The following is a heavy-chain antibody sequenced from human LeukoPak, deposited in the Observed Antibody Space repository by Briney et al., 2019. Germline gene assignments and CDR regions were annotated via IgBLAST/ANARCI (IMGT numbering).Heavy chain of an antibody. CDR1: APTVSLYW. J-gene: IGHJ4*02. CDR3: ASSEFICVGEKSDY. CDR2: INSDGTTT. V-gene: IGHV3-74*03. D-gene: IGHD3-10*01. Sequence: SHTLACAASAPTVSLYWTHSVRHAPQGGLVWVSRINSDGTTTTYTHSVKDRFTISRDNAKHRLYLQMSMLRAVYSGVNYCASSEFICVGEKSDYWGQGVLVTVSS.